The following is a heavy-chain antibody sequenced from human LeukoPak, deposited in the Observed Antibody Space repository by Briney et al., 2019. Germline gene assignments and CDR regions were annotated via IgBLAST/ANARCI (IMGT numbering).Heavy chain of an antibody. J-gene: IGHJ3*02. Sequence: ASETLSLTCTVSGGSISSYYWSWIRQPAGKGLEWIGRIYTSGSTNYNPSLRSRVTISVDTSKNQFSLKLSSVTAADTAVYYCARDLAAERDAFDIWGQGTMVTVSS. CDR1: GGSISSYY. CDR3: ARDLAAERDAFDI. D-gene: IGHD6-13*01. CDR2: IYTSGST. V-gene: IGHV4-4*07.